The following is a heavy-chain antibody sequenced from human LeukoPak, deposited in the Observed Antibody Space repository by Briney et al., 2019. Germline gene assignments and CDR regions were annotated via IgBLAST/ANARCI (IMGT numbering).Heavy chain of an antibody. Sequence: GGSLRLSCAASGFTFSSYWMSWVRQAPGKGLEWVANIKQDGSEKYYVDSVKGRFTISRDNAKNSLYLQMNSLRAEDTAVYYCARAPYSGSSGMDVWGQGTTVTVSS. CDR1: GFTFSSYW. D-gene: IGHD6-13*01. V-gene: IGHV3-7*01. CDR3: ARAPYSGSSGMDV. CDR2: IKQDGSEK. J-gene: IGHJ6*02.